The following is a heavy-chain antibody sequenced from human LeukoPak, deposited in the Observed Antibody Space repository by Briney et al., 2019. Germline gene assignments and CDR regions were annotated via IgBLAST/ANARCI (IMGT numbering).Heavy chain of an antibody. CDR2: ISSSSSYI. J-gene: IGHJ4*02. Sequence: GGSLRLSCAASGFTFGSYSMNWVRQAPGKGLEWVSSISSSSSYIYYADSVKGRFTISRDNAKNSLHLQMNSLRAEDTAVYYCWTYYYDSSGPHFDYWGQGTLVTVSS. CDR1: GFTFGSYS. V-gene: IGHV3-21*01. D-gene: IGHD3-22*01. CDR3: WTYYYDSSGPHFDY.